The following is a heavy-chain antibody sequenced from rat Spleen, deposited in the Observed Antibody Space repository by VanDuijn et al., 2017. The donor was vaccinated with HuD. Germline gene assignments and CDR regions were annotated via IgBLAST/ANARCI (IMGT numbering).Heavy chain of an antibody. V-gene: IGHV5-19*01. D-gene: IGHD2-5*01. CDR1: GFTFSNYG. Sequence: EVQLVESGGGLVQPGRSLKLSCEASGFTFSNYGMHWIRQAPTKGLEWVASISPSGARSNDRDSVKGRFTISRDNAKSTLYLQMDSLRSEDMATYYCVRQGYLRDWYFDFWGPGTMVTVSS. CDR2: ISPSGARS. J-gene: IGHJ1*01. CDR3: VRQGYLRDWYFDF.